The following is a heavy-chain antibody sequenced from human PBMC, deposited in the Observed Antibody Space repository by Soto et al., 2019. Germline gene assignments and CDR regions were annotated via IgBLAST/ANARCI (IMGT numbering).Heavy chain of an antibody. CDR1: GFTFSGFA. Sequence: QVHLVESGGGEVQPGRSLRLSCAASGFTFSGFAMHWVRQAPGKGLEWVAYISYDESNKYYADSLKGRFTISRDNSKNSLYLEMNSLRAEDTAVYYCAREYYGDYYLRQGTLVTVSS. CDR3: AREYYGDYY. D-gene: IGHD4-17*01. J-gene: IGHJ4*02. V-gene: IGHV3-30-3*01. CDR2: ISYDESNK.